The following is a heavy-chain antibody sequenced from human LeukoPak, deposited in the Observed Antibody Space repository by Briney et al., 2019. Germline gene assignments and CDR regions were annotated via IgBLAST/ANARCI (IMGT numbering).Heavy chain of an antibody. V-gene: IGHV3-21*01. CDR3: ARERDYGDHVRLDYYYYGMDV. Sequence: GGSLRLSCAASGFTFSSHSMNWVRQAPGKGLEWVSSISSSSSYIYYADSVKGRFTISRDNAKNSLYLQMNSLRAEDTAVYYCARERDYGDHVRLDYYYYGMDVWGQGTTVTVSS. CDR2: ISSSSSYI. CDR1: GFTFSSHS. J-gene: IGHJ6*02. D-gene: IGHD4-17*01.